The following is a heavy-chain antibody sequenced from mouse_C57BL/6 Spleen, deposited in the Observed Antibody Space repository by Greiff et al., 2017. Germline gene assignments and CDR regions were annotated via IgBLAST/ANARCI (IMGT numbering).Heavy chain of an antibody. CDR2: IDPSDSYT. V-gene: IGHV1-69*01. J-gene: IGHJ4*01. D-gene: IGHD2-4*01. CDR1: GYTFTSYW. Sequence: QVQLQQPGAELVMPGASVKLSCKASGYTFTSYWMHWVKQRPGQGLEWIGEIDPSDSYTNYNQKFKGKSTLTVDKSSSTAYMQLSSLTSEDSAVYYCARGGPYDYDRLAYAMDYWGQGTSVTVSS. CDR3: ARGGPYDYDRLAYAMDY.